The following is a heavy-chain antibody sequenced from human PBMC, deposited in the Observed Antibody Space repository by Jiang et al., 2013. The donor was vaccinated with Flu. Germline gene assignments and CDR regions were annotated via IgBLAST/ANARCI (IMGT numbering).Heavy chain of an antibody. CDR1: GGSFSGYY. D-gene: IGHD3-3*01. Sequence: LLKPSETLSLTCAVYGGSFSGYYWSWIRQPPGKGLEWIGEINHSGSTNYNPSLKSRVTISVDTSKNQFSLKLSSVTAADTAVYYCARRPDTAIFGVVIPYWYFDLWGRGTLVTVSS. J-gene: IGHJ2*01. CDR2: INHSGST. CDR3: ARRPDTAIFGVVIPYWYFDL. V-gene: IGHV4-34*01.